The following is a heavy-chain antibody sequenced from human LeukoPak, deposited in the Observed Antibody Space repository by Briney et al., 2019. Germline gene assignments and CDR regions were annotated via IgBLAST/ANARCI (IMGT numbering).Heavy chain of an antibody. CDR2: IKSKTDGGTI. D-gene: IGHD3-10*01. CDR3: SSLAMIRGVMPFDY. V-gene: IGHV3-15*01. CDR1: GFTFSDAW. Sequence: GGSLRLSCAASGFTFSDAWMSWDRQAPGKGLEWVGRIKSKTDGGTIDYAAPVKGRFTISRDDSKNTLYLQMNSLKSEDTAVYYCSSLAMIRGVMPFDYWGQGTLVTVSS. J-gene: IGHJ4*02.